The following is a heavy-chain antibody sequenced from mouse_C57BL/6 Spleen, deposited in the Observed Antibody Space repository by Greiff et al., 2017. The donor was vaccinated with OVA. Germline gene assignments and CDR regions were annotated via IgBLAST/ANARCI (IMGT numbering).Heavy chain of an antibody. CDR1: GYNFTSYW. J-gene: IGHJ3*01. V-gene: IGHV1-59*01. D-gene: IGHD1-1*01. CDR2: IDPSDSYT. CDR3: ARGDYYGGCAY. Sequence: VQLQQPGAELVRPGTSVKLSCKASGYNFTSYWMHWVKQRPGQGLEWIGVIDPSDSYTKYNQKLTGTATLNVATSSSTTYMQLSRLTSEDSAVYYWARGDYYGGCAYWGQGTLVTVAA.